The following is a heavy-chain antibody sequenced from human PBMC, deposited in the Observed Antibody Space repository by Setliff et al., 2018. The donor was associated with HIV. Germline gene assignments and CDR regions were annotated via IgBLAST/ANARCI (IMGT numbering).Heavy chain of an antibody. CDR1: GGSISSYY. J-gene: IGHJ3*02. CDR2: IYYSGST. CDR3: ARDESTAIDAFDI. D-gene: IGHD5-18*01. Sequence: NPSETLSLTCTVSGGSISSYYWSWIRLPPGKGLEWIGYIYYSGSTNYNPSLKSRVTISVDTSKNQFSLKLSSVTAADTAVYYCARDESTAIDAFDIWGQGTMVTVSS. V-gene: IGHV4-59*01.